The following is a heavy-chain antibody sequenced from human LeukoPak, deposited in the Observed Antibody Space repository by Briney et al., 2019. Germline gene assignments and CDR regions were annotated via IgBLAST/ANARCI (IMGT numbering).Heavy chain of an antibody. CDR2: INTNTGNP. V-gene: IGHV7-4-1*02. CDR3: ASLLLWFGDSSDYFDY. J-gene: IGHJ4*02. CDR1: GYTFTSYA. Sequence: ASVKVSCKASGYTFTSYAMNWVRQAPGQGLEWMGWINTNTGNPTYAQGFTGRFVFSLDTSVSTAYLQISSLKAEDTAVYYCASLLLWFGDSSDYFDYWGQGTLVTVSS. D-gene: IGHD3-10*01.